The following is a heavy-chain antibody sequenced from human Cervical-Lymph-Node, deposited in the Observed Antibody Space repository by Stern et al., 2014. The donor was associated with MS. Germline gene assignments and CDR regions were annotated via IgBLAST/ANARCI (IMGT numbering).Heavy chain of an antibody. D-gene: IGHD6-19*01. V-gene: IGHV3-48*01. CDR2: ISSSSSTI. J-gene: IGHJ4*02. CDR3: ARDGGSGWRNFDY. Sequence: EMQLVESGGGLVQPGGSLRLSCAASGFTFSGYSMNWVRQAPGKGLEWVSYISSSSSTIYYADSVKGRFTISRDNAKNSPYLQMNSLRAEDTAVYYCARDGGSGWRNFDYWGQGTLVAVSS. CDR1: GFTFSGYS.